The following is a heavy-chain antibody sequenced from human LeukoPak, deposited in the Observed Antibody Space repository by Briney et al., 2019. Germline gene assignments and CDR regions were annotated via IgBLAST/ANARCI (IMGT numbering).Heavy chain of an antibody. V-gene: IGHV4-4*07. CDR2: IYTSGST. J-gene: IGHJ4*02. D-gene: IGHD5-18*01. CDR1: GGSISSYY. Sequence: SETLSLTCTVSGGSISSYYWSWTRQPAGKGLEWIGRIYTSGSTNYNPSLKSRVTMSVDTSKNQFSLKLSSVTAADTAVYYCARGPSPRIQLWGHFDYWGQGTLVTVSS. CDR3: ARGPSPRIQLWGHFDY.